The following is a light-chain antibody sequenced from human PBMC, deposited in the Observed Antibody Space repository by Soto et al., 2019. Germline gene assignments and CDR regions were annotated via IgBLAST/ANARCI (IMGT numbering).Light chain of an antibody. CDR2: DAS. CDR3: QQYNTYSPT. Sequence: DIQMTQSPSTMSASAGDRVTLTCRASQSISSWLAWYQQKPGKAPKVLIYDASTLESGVPSRFSGSGSGTEFTLTINSLQPDDFATYFCQQYNTYSPTFGQGTKVDIK. CDR1: QSISSW. V-gene: IGKV1-5*01. J-gene: IGKJ1*01.